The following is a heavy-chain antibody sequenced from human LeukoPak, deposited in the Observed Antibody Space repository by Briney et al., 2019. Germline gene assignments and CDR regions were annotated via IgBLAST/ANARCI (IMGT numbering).Heavy chain of an antibody. CDR3: ARDYALWFGELLG. D-gene: IGHD3-10*01. J-gene: IGHJ4*02. CDR1: GFTFSSYA. V-gene: IGHV3-64*01. CDR2: ISSNGGST. Sequence: GGSLRLSCAASGFTFSSYAMHWVRQAPGKGLEYVSAISSNGGSTYYANSVKGRFTISRDNSKNTLYLQMGSLRAEDMAVYYCARDYALWFGELLGWGQGTLVTVSS.